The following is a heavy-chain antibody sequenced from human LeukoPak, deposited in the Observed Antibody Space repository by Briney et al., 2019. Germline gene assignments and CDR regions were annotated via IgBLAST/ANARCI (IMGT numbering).Heavy chain of an antibody. J-gene: IGHJ3*02. Sequence: GGSLRLSCAASGFTFNSYGMHWVRQAPGKGLEWVAFIRCDGSKSYFADSVKGRFALSRDNSKNTLYLQMSSLRPEDTAVYFCAKDGGSGSYFAFDIWGQGTMVTVSS. CDR3: AKDGGSGSYFAFDI. CDR1: GFTFNSYG. CDR2: IRCDGSKS. D-gene: IGHD1-26*01. V-gene: IGHV3-30*02.